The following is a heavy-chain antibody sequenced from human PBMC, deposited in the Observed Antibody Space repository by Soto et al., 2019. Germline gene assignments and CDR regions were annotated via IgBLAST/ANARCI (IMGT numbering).Heavy chain of an antibody. Sequence: SETLSLTCAVSGGSISSGGYSWSWIRQPPGKGLEWIGYIYHSGSTYYNPSLKSRVTISVDRSKNQFSLKLSSVTAADTAVYYCARGSRRDGSKNWGQGTLVTVSS. CDR2: IYHSGST. D-gene: IGHD2-15*01. V-gene: IGHV4-30-2*01. CDR3: ARGSRRDGSKN. J-gene: IGHJ4*02. CDR1: GGSISSGGYS.